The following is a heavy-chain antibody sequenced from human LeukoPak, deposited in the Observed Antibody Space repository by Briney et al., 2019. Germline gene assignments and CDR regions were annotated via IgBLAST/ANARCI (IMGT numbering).Heavy chain of an antibody. J-gene: IGHJ4*02. D-gene: IGHD3-9*01. CDR2: ISAYNGNT. Sequence: ASVKVSCKASGYTFTSYGISWVRQAPGQGLEWMGWISAYNGNTNFAQKLQGRVTMTTDTSTSTAYMDLRSLRSDDTAVYYCARDQAASNTQVRFCLDWGQGTLVTVSS. CDR1: GYTFTSYG. V-gene: IGHV1-18*01. CDR3: ARDQAASNTQVRFCLD.